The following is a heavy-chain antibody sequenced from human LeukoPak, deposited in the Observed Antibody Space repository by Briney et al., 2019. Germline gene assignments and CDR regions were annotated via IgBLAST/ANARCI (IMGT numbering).Heavy chain of an antibody. CDR1: GFTFSSYV. CDR2: ISGGGVTT. V-gene: IGHV3-23*01. CDR3: AKGEALD. Sequence: GGSLRLSCAASGFTFSSYVMTWVRQPPGKGLEWVSAISGGGVTTFYADSVKGRFTISRDNSKDTLYLQMNSLRAEDSAVYYCAKGEALDWGQGTLVTVSS. J-gene: IGHJ4*02.